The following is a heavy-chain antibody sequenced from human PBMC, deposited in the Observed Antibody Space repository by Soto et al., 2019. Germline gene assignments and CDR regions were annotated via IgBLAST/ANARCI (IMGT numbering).Heavy chain of an antibody. CDR3: VLGGLETGYYRDMDY. V-gene: IGHV1-18*04. Sequence: QDHLVQSGAEVKKPGASAKVSCKASGYTFKNYGINWVRQAPGRGLEWVAWISAYTGDTSYAQHFKGRVTVTTETLTNTAYMELRSLRPDDTAVYFCVLGGLETGYYRDMDYWGQGTLVSVSS. CDR1: GYTFKNYG. D-gene: IGHD3-9*01. J-gene: IGHJ4*02. CDR2: ISAYTGDT.